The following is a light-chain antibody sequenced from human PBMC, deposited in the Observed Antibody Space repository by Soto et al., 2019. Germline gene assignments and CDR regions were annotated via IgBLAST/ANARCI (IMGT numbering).Light chain of an antibody. CDR2: EVS. CDR1: SSDVGSYNL. J-gene: IGLJ1*01. CDR3: CSYAGSSTFEG. V-gene: IGLV2-23*02. Sequence: QCVRTHPASGTGLHGRALTISCTGTSSDVGSYNLVSWYQQHPGKAPKLMIYEVSKRPSGVSNRFSGSKSGNTASLTISGLQAEDEADYYCCSYAGSSTFEGIGTGTKVTVL.